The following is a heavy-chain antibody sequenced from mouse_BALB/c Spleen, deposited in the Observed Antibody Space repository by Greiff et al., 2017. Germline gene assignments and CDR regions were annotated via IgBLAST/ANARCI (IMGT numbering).Heavy chain of an antibody. CDR1: GFNIKDTY. Sequence: EVQLQESGAELVKPGASVKLSCTASGFNIKDTYMHWVKQRPEQGLEWIGRIDPANGNTKYDPKFQGKATITADTSSNTAYLQLSSLTSEDTAVYYCAIGAYGNYDYWGQGTTLTVSS. J-gene: IGHJ2*01. CDR3: AIGAYGNYDY. CDR2: IDPANGNT. D-gene: IGHD2-1*01. V-gene: IGHV14-3*02.